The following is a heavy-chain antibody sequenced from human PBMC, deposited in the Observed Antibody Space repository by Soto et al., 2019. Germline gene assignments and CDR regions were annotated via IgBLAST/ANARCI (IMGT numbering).Heavy chain of an antibody. Sequence: QVQLVQSGAEVKKPGASVKVSCKASGYTFTSYGISWVRQAPGQGLEWMGWISAYNGNTNYAQKLQGRVTMTTDTSTSTADMELRSLRSDDTAVYYCARDRRWEWPQSGMDVWGQGTTVTVSS. CDR3: ARDRRWEWPQSGMDV. J-gene: IGHJ6*02. CDR2: ISAYNGNT. V-gene: IGHV1-18*01. D-gene: IGHD1-26*01. CDR1: GYTFTSYG.